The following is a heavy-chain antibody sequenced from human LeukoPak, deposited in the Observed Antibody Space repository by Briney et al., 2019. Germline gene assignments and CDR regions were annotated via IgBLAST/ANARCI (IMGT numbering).Heavy chain of an antibody. CDR2: ISAYNGNT. CDR3: ARDKAIGGHAGGY. D-gene: IGHD3-10*01. Sequence: GASVKVSCKASGGTFSSYAISWVRQAPGQGLEWMGWISAYNGNTNYAQKLQGRVTMTTDTSTSTAYMELRSLRSDDTAVYYCARDKAIGGHAGGYWGQGTLVTVSS. J-gene: IGHJ4*02. V-gene: IGHV1-18*01. CDR1: GGTFSSYA.